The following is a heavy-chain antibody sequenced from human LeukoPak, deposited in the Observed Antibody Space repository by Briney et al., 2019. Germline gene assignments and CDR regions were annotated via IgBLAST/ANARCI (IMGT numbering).Heavy chain of an antibody. J-gene: IGHJ4*02. CDR2: IYHSGST. V-gene: IGHV4-59*01. CDR3: VRSGGGV. Sequence: PSETLSLTCTVSGESISNYYWSWLRQPPGKGLEWIGYIYHSGSTNYNPSLKSRVTISVDTSKNQFSLKLTSVTAADTAVYYCVRSGGGVWGPGTLVTVSS. CDR1: GESISNYY. D-gene: IGHD1-1*01.